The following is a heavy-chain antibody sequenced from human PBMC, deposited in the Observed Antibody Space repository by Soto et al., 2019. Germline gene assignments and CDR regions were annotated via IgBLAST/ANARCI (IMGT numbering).Heavy chain of an antibody. D-gene: IGHD2-2*01. CDR2: IYYSGSA. Sequence: QVQLQESGPGLVKPSDTLSLICAVSGYSISSSNWWGWIRQHPGKGLEWIGNIYYSGSAYYNPSLKRRVTVSVDTAKNQFSLKLTSVTAVDTAVYYCARGDYAKAFDIWGQGTTVTVSS. V-gene: IGHV4-28*03. J-gene: IGHJ3*02. CDR3: ARGDYAKAFDI. CDR1: GYSISSSNW.